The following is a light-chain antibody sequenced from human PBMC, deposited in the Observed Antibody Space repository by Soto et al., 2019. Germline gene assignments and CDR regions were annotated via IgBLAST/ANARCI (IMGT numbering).Light chain of an antibody. CDR1: SSNIGTNY. CDR2: SNS. V-gene: IGLV1-47*02. Sequence: QSVLTQPPSASGTPGQRVSISCSGSSSNIGTNYVYWYQQLPGTAPKLLIYSNSQRPSGVPDRFSGSNSGTSASLAISGLRSEDEADYYCAAWDDSLSGYVFGTGTKVTVL. J-gene: IGLJ1*01. CDR3: AAWDDSLSGYV.